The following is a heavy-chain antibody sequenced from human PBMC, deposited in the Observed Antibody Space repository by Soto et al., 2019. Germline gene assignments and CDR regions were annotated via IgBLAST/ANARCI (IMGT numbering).Heavy chain of an antibody. CDR2: IIPIFGTA. CDR1: GGTFSSYA. Sequence: QVQLVQSGAEVKKPGSSVKVSCKASGGTFSSYAISWVRQAPGQGLEWMGGIIPIFGTANYAQKFQGRVRMNADEGTSTGYMELSSVRSADTAVYYCARGGIAAGTPPYDYWGQGALVTVCS. CDR3: ARGGIAAGTPPYDY. V-gene: IGHV1-69*12. D-gene: IGHD6-13*01. J-gene: IGHJ4*02.